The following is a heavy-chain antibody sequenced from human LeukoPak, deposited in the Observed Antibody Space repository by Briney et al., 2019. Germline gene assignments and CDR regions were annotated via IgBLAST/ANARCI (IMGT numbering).Heavy chain of an antibody. CDR1: GFTFSRYS. CDR3: ARGHYGSGSYFGMDV. D-gene: IGHD3-10*01. J-gene: IGHJ6*04. Sequence: GGSLRLSCAASGFTFSRYSMNWVRQAPGKGLEWVSSISSSGTYTYYADSVKGRFTISRDNAKNSLYLQMSSLTAEDTALYYCARGHYGSGSYFGMDVWGKGTTVTVSS. V-gene: IGHV3-21*01. CDR2: ISSSGTYT.